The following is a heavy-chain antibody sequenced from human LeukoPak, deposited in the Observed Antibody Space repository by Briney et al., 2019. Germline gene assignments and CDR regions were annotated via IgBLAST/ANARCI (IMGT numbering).Heavy chain of an antibody. D-gene: IGHD3-3*01. CDR2: IKQDGSEK. CDR1: GFTFNSYW. J-gene: IGHJ6*04. Sequence: GGSLRVSCAASGFTFNSYWMSWVRQAQGKGLEWVANIKQDGSEKYYVDSVKGRFTISRDNAKNSLYLQMNSLRAEDTAVYYCARDRGTEPFTYYDFWSGYEMDVWGKGTTVTVSS. V-gene: IGHV3-7*01. CDR3: ARDRGTEPFTYYDFWSGYEMDV.